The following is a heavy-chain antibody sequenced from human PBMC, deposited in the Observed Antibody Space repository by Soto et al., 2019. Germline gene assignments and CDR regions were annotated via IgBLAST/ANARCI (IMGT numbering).Heavy chain of an antibody. CDR3: ARLSGDHSAFFSYGMDA. Sequence: GSLRLSCAASGFTFDTYWMNWVRQAPGKGPEWLPGINSDGTISSYADSVKGRFTISRDNARNTLSLQMNSLRADDTAVYYCARLSGDHSAFFSYGMDAWGQGTTVTVSS. CDR2: INSDGTIS. V-gene: IGHV3-74*01. J-gene: IGHJ6*02. CDR1: GFTFDTYW. D-gene: IGHD2-21*01.